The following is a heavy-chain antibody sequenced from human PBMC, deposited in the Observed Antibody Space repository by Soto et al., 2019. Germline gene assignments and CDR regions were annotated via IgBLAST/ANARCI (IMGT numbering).Heavy chain of an antibody. Sequence: ASVKVSCKASGYTFTSYYMHWVRQAPGQGLEWMGIINPSGGSTSYAQKFQGRVTMTRDTSTSTVYMELSSLRSEDTAVYYCARDSYDFWSGWITYAADYARYYFDYWG. CDR1: GYTFTSYY. V-gene: IGHV1-46*01. J-gene: IGHJ4*01. CDR2: INPSGGST. CDR3: ARDSYDFWSGWITYAADYARYYFDY. D-gene: IGHD3-3*01.